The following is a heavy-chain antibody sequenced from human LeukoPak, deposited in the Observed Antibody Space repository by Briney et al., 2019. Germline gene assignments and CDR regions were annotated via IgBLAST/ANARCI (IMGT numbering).Heavy chain of an antibody. CDR3: ARDLELTIFGVVITRWFDP. CDR1: GFTFSSYA. CDR2: ISGSGGST. J-gene: IGHJ5*02. D-gene: IGHD3-3*01. Sequence: PGGSLRLSCAASGFTFSSYAMSWVRQAPGKGLEWVSAISGSGGSTYYADSVKGRFTISRDNSKNTLYLQMNSLRAEDTAVYYCARDLELTIFGVVITRWFDPWGQGTLVTVSS. V-gene: IGHV3-23*01.